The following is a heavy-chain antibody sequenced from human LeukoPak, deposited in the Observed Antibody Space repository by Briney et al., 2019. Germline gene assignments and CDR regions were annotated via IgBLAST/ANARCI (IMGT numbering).Heavy chain of an antibody. V-gene: IGHV3-48*04. Sequence: PGGSLRLSCAASGFTFNAYSMNWVRQAPGKGLEWVSNIISRGDTTHYAASVKGRSTISRDNAKNSVFLHLNSLRGDDTAVYYCARGRGYCTGVSCDIDYWGQGTLVTVSS. CDR2: IISRGDTT. CDR1: GFTFNAYS. CDR3: ARGRGYCTGVSCDIDY. D-gene: IGHD2-8*02. J-gene: IGHJ4*02.